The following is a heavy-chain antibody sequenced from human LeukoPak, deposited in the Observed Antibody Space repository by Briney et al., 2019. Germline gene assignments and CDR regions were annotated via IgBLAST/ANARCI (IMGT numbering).Heavy chain of an antibody. CDR1: GFTFSSYS. J-gene: IGHJ6*03. CDR2: ISSSSSTI. D-gene: IGHD3-3*01. V-gene: IGHV3-48*01. CDR3: ARSDYDFWSGSLYYYYYYMDV. Sequence: GGSLRLSCAASGFTFSSYSMNWVRQAPGKGLEWVSYISSSSSTIYYADSVKGRFTISRDNAKNSLYLQMNSLRAEDTAVYYCARSDYDFWSGSLYYYYYYMDVWGKGTTVTVSS.